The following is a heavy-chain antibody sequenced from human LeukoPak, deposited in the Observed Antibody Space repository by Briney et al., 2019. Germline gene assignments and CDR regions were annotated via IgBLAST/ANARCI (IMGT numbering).Heavy chain of an antibody. J-gene: IGHJ3*02. CDR2: INSDGSST. Sequence: GGSLRLSCAASGFTFNSYWMHWVRQAPGKGLVWVSRINSDGSSTKDADSVKGRFTISRDNAKNTLYLQMNSLRAEDTAVYYCARDYGDYDAFDIWGQGTMVTVSS. CDR1: GFTFNSYW. CDR3: ARDYGDYDAFDI. D-gene: IGHD4-17*01. V-gene: IGHV3-74*03.